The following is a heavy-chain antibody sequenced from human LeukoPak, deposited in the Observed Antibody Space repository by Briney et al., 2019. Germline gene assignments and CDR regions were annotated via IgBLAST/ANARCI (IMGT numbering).Heavy chain of an antibody. V-gene: IGHV4-39*07. CDR3: ARDVGARLPGY. J-gene: IGHJ4*02. CDR2: IYYSGST. Sequence: KSSETLSLTCTVSGGSISSSSYYWGWIRQPPGKGLEWIGSIYYSGSTYYNPSLKSRVTISVDTSKNQFSLILSSVTAADTAMYYCARDVGARLPGYWGQGTLVTVSS. D-gene: IGHD6-6*01. CDR1: GGSISSSSYY.